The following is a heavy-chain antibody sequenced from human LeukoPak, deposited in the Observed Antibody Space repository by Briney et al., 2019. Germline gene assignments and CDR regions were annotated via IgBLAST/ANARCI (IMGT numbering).Heavy chain of an antibody. V-gene: IGHV3-30-3*01. CDR1: GSTFSSYA. Sequence: GGSLRLSCAASGSTFSSYAMHWVRQAPGKGLEWVAVISYDGSNKYYADSVKGRFTISRDNSKNTLYLQMNSLRAEDTAVYYCARGPERTGVGTRYYYDMDVWGQGTTVTVSS. CDR3: ARGPERTGVGTRYYYDMDV. J-gene: IGHJ6*02. CDR2: ISYDGSNK. D-gene: IGHD2-8*01.